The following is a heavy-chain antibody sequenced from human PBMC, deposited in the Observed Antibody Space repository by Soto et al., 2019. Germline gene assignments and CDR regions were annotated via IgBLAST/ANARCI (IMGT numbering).Heavy chain of an antibody. D-gene: IGHD5-18*01. CDR3: ARDPEGESSTAMVRDGYYYYGMDV. J-gene: IGHJ6*02. V-gene: IGHV1-69*06. Sequence: QVQLVQSGAEVKKPGSSVKVSCKASGGTFSSYAISWVRQAPGQGLEWMGGIIPIFGTANYAQKFQGRVTITADKSTSTAYMELSSLRSEDTAVYYCARDPEGESSTAMVRDGYYYYGMDVWGQGTTVTDSS. CDR1: GGTFSSYA. CDR2: IIPIFGTA.